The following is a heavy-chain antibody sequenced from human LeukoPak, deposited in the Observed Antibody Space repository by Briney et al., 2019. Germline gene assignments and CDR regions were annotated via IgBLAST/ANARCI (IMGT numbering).Heavy chain of an antibody. Sequence: PGGSLRLSCAASGFTFSSYSMNWVRQAPGKGLEWVSSISSSGSYIYYADSVKGRFTISRDNAKNSLYLQMNSLRAEDTAVYYCARDRISGYSGGMNDYWGQGTLVTVSS. CDR1: GFTFSSYS. CDR3: ARDRISGYSGGMNDY. CDR2: ISSSGSYI. D-gene: IGHD5-12*01. J-gene: IGHJ4*02. V-gene: IGHV3-21*01.